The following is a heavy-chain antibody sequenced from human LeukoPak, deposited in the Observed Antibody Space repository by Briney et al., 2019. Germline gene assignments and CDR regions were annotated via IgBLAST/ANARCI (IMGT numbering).Heavy chain of an antibody. CDR2: VSYSGRT. CDR3: ARPGRQEGYNGHYWYFDL. Sequence: SETLSLTCTVSGGSITNYYWNWIRQPPGKDLEWIGYVSYSGRTHYNSALKSRVTISVDTSKNQFSLNLRSVTAADTAVYYCARPGRQEGYNGHYWYFDLWGRGTLVTVSS. D-gene: IGHD5-24*01. J-gene: IGHJ2*01. CDR1: GGSITNYY. V-gene: IGHV4-59*01.